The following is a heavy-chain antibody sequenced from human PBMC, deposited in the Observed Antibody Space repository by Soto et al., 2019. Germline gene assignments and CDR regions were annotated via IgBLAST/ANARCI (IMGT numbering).Heavy chain of an antibody. CDR2: IIPILGIA. D-gene: IGHD5-12*01. CDR3: ARDRSGYDYYYYGMDV. J-gene: IGHJ6*02. V-gene: IGHV1-69*04. CDR1: GGTFSSYT. Sequence: SVKVSCKASGGTFSSYTISWVRQAPGQGLEWMGRIIPILGIANYAQKFQGRVTITADKSTSTAYMELSSLRSEDTAVYYCARDRSGYDYYYYGMDVWGQGTTVTVSS.